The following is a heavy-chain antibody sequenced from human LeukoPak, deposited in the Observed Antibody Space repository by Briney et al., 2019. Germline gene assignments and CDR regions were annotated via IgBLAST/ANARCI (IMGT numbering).Heavy chain of an antibody. CDR1: GGSISSGGYY. J-gene: IGHJ6*04. CDR2: IYYSGST. D-gene: IGHD4-11*01. Sequence: SETLSLTCTVSGGSISSGGYYWSWIRQHPGKGLEWLGYIYYSGSTNYHPSLKSRLTISIDTSKNQFSLRLSSVTAADTAVYYCARGGHSNYVLAMDVWGKGTTVTVSS. V-gene: IGHV4-61*08. CDR3: ARGGHSNYVLAMDV.